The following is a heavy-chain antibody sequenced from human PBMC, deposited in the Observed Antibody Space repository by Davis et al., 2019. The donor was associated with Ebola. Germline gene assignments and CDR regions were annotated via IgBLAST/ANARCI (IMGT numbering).Heavy chain of an antibody. Sequence: GESLKISCAASGFAVTSNYMNWVRQAPGKGLEWVSAISGSGGSTYYAGSVKGRFTISRDNSKDTLNLHLNSLRAEDTAVYYCLQDMIEEGLSSPHPDFQNWGQGTLVTVSS. CDR1: GFAVTSNY. CDR3: LQDMIEEGLSSPHPDFQN. D-gene: IGHD3-16*01. V-gene: IGHV3-23*01. J-gene: IGHJ1*01. CDR2: ISGSGGST.